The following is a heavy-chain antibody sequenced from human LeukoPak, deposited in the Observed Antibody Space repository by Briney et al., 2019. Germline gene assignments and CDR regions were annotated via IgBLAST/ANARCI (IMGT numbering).Heavy chain of an antibody. V-gene: IGHV3-53*01. D-gene: IGHD1-20*01. J-gene: IGHJ4*02. CDR1: GFTVSSNY. CDR3: ARQRDNWNDSPFDY. CDR2: IYSGGST. Sequence: GGSLRLSCAASGFTVSSNYMSWVRQAPGKGLEWVSVIYSGGSTYYADSVKGRLTISRDNSKNTLYLQMNSLRAEDTAVYYCARQRDNWNDSPFDYWGQGTLVTVSS.